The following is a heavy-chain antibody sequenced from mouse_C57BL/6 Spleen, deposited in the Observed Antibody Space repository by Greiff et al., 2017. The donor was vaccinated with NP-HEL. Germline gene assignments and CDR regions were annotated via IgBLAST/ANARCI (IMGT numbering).Heavy chain of an antibody. D-gene: IGHD2-4*01. CDR1: GYSFTDYN. J-gene: IGHJ3*01. CDR2: INPNYGTT. V-gene: IGHV1-39*01. CDR3: ARSGDYDETWFAY. Sequence: EVKLMESGPELVKPGASVKISCKASGYSFTDYNMNWVKQSNGKSLEWIGVINPNYGTTSYNQKFKGKATLTVDQSSSTAYMQLNSLTSEDSAVYYCARSGDYDETWFAYWGQGTLVTVSA.